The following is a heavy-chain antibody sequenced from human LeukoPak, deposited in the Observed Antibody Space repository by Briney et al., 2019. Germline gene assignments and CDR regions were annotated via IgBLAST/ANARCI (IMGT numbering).Heavy chain of an antibody. CDR1: GFTFSSYW. V-gene: IGHV3-7*01. CDR2: IKQDGSEK. Sequence: PGGSLRLPCAASGFTFSSYWMSWVRQAPGKGLEWVANIKQDGSEKYYVDSVKGRFTISRDNAKNSLYLQMNSLRAEDTAVYYCARFFQSGSYLPGFGYWGQGTLVTVSS. D-gene: IGHD1-26*01. CDR3: ARFFQSGSYLPGFGY. J-gene: IGHJ4*02.